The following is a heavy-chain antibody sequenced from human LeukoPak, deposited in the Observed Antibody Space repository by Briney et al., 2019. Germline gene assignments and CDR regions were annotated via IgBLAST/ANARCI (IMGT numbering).Heavy chain of an antibody. Sequence: SETLSLTCTISGGSISGYFGTWIRQASGKGLEWIGYIHTIETKYNPSLQSRVSMSIDTSKNQFPLNLRSVTAADTAVYYCARGLRDEERYYKYYYMDVWGKGTTVTVSS. V-gene: IGHV4-4*09. J-gene: IGHJ6*03. CDR2: IHTIET. D-gene: IGHD3-22*01. CDR1: GGSISGYF. CDR3: ARGLRDEERYYKYYYMDV.